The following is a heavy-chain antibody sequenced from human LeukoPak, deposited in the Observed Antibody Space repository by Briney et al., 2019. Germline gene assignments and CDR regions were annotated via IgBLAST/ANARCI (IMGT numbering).Heavy chain of an antibody. Sequence: SETLSLTCTVSGGSISSYYWSWIRQPPGKGLEWIGYIFYSGNTDYNPSLKSRVTISVGTSKNQFSLKLSSVTAADTAVYYCARQGGMTLYYFDYWGQGTLVTVSS. J-gene: IGHJ4*02. V-gene: IGHV4-59*08. D-gene: IGHD3-16*01. CDR3: ARQGGMTLYYFDY. CDR1: GGSISSYY. CDR2: IFYSGNT.